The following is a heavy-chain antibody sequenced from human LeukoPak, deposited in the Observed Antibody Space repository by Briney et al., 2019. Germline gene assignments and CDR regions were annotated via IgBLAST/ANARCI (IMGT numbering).Heavy chain of an antibody. CDR3: ARVGAAADPYYFDY. D-gene: IGHD6-13*01. CDR2: ISHGGST. V-gene: IGHV4-34*01. J-gene: IGHJ4*02. CDR1: GGSFSGYY. Sequence: SETLSLTCAVYGGSFSGYYWSWIRQSPGKGLEWIGEISHGGSTNYYPSLKSRVAISVDTSKNQFSLKLNSVTAADTAVYYCARVGAAADPYYFDYWGQGTLVTVSS.